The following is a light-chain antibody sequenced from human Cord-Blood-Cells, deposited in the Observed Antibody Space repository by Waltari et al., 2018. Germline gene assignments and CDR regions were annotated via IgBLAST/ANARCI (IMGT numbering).Light chain of an antibody. Sequence: QLVLTQSPSASASLGASVKLTRTLSRGHSSSAIAWHQQQPEKGPRYLMKLNSDGSHSKGDGIPDRFSGSSSGAERYLTISSLQSEDEADYYCQTWGTGIQVFGGGTKLTVL. V-gene: IGLV4-69*01. CDR1: RGHSSSA. CDR3: QTWGTGIQV. CDR2: LNSDGSH. J-gene: IGLJ2*01.